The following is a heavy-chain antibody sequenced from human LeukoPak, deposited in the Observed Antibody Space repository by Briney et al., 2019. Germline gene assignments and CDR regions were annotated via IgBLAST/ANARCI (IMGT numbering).Heavy chain of an antibody. Sequence: PSETLSLTCAVSGGSISSSNWWSWVRQPPGKGLEWIGEIYHSGSTNYSPSLKSRVTISVDKSKNQFSLKLSSVTAADTAVYYCASSGYYGKPFDYWGQGTLVTVSS. J-gene: IGHJ4*02. CDR1: GGSISSSNW. V-gene: IGHV4-4*02. CDR3: ASSGYYGKPFDY. CDR2: IYHSGST. D-gene: IGHD3-22*01.